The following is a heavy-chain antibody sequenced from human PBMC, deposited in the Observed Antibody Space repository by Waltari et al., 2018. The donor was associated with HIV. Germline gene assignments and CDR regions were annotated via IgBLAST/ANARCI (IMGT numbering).Heavy chain of an antibody. V-gene: IGHV3-33*01. CDR1: GFIFSNYG. D-gene: IGHD6-13*01. J-gene: IGHJ6*02. CDR2: IWNDGSNK. CDR3: ARDRSSSWYGRDYYYYGMDV. Sequence: QVQLVESGGGVVQSGRSLRLSCATSGFIFSNYGMHWVRQAPGKGWEWGAIIWNDGSNKYVADSVKGRFTISRDNSKNTLYLQMNSLRAEDTAGYYCARDRSSSWYGRDYYYYGMDVWGQGTTVTVSS.